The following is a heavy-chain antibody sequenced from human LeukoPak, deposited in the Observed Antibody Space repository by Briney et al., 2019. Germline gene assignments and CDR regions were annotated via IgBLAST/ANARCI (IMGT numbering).Heavy chain of an antibody. CDR2: INHSGST. J-gene: IGHJ5*02. V-gene: IGHV4-34*01. CDR1: GGSFSGYY. Sequence: SETLSLTCAVYGGSFSGYYWSWIRQPPGKGLEWIGEINHSGSTNYNPSLKSRVTISVDTSKNQFSLKLSSVTAADTAVYYCAGGLGYCSGGSCYSFRYNWFDPWGQGTLVTVSS. CDR3: AGGLGYCSGGSCYSFRYNWFDP. D-gene: IGHD2-15*01.